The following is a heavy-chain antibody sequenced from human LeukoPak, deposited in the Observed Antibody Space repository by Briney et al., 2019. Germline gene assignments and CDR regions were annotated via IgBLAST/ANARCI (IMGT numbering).Heavy chain of an antibody. D-gene: IGHD6-19*01. J-gene: IGHJ5*02. V-gene: IGHV4-39*07. CDR3: ARGNYRRSGPVRGYNWFDP. CDR1: GGSISSSSYY. CDR2: INHSGST. Sequence: SETLSLTCTVSGGSISSSSYYWGWIRQPPGKGLEWIGEINHSGSTNYNPSLKSRVTISVDTSKNQFSLKLSSVTAADTAVYYCARGNYRRSGPVRGYNWFDPWGQGTLVTVSS.